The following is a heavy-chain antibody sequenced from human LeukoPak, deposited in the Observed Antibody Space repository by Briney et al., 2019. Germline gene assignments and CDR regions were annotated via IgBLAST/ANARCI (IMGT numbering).Heavy chain of an antibody. CDR3: ARHVGISF. V-gene: IGHV3-7*01. Sequence: GGSLRLSCTASGFTFCVAWMTWVRQAPGKGLEWVANIREDGTEKNYVDSVKGRFTISRDNAKNSLFLQMSNLRDDDTAIYYCARHVGISFWGQGTLVTVSS. CDR2: IREDGTEK. CDR1: GFTFCVAW. J-gene: IGHJ4*02. D-gene: IGHD7-27*01.